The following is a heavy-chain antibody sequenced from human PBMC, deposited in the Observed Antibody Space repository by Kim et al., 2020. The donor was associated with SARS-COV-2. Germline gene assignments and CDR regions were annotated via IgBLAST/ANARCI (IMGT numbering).Heavy chain of an antibody. CDR1: GYTFTSYA. CDR2: INAGNGNT. CDR3: ARAVPMVRGKATSKGNWFDP. J-gene: IGHJ5*02. V-gene: IGHV1-3*01. Sequence: ASVKVSCKASGYTFTSYAMHWVRQAPGQRLEWMGWINAGNGNTKYSQKFQGRVTITRDTSASTAYMELSSLRSEDTAVYYCARAVPMVRGKATSKGNWFDPWGQGTLVTVSS. D-gene: IGHD3-10*01.